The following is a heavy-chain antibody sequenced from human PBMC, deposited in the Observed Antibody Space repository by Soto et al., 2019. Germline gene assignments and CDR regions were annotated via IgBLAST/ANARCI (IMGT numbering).Heavy chain of an antibody. CDR3: AKDLYDGSGSYYGAYYYYGMDV. J-gene: IGHJ6*02. CDR2: ISGSGGST. Sequence: GGSLRLSCADSGFTFSSYAMSWVRQAPGKGLEWVSAISGSGGSTYYADSVKGRFTISRDNSKNTLYLQMNSLRAEDTAVYYCAKDLYDGSGSYYGAYYYYGMDVWGQGTTVTVSS. CDR1: GFTFSSYA. V-gene: IGHV3-23*01. D-gene: IGHD3-10*01.